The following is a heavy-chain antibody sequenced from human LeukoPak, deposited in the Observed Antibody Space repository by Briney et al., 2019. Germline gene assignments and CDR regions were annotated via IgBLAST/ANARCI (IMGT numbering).Heavy chain of an antibody. J-gene: IGHJ4*02. CDR2: IRYDGSNK. D-gene: IGHD6-19*01. V-gene: IGHV3-30*02. CDR3: AKEENLGYSSGFDY. CDR1: GFTFSSYG. Sequence: PGGSLRLSCAASGFTFSSYGMHWVRQAPGKGLEWVAFIRYDGSNKYYADSVKGRFTISRDNSKNTLYLQMNSLRAEDTAVYYCAKEENLGYSSGFDYWGRGTLVTVSS.